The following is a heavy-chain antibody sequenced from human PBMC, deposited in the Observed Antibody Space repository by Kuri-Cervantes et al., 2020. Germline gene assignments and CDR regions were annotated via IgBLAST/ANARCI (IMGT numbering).Heavy chain of an antibody. CDR3: ASLFGELLYGWFDP. Sequence: GESLKISFAASGFTFSSYDMHWVRQATGKGLEWVSAIGTAGDTYYPGSVKGRFTISRENAKNSLYLQMNSLRAGDTAVYYCASLFGELLYGWFDPWGQGTLVTVSS. V-gene: IGHV3-13*01. CDR1: GFTFSSYD. J-gene: IGHJ5*02. CDR2: IGTAGDT. D-gene: IGHD3-10*02.